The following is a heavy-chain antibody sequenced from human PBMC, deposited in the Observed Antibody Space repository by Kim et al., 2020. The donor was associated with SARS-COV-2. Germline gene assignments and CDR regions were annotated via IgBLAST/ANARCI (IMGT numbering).Heavy chain of an antibody. Sequence: SETLSLTCTVSGGSISSSSYYWGWIRQPPGKGLEWIGSIYYSGSTYYNPSLKSRVTISVDTSKNQFSLKLSSVTAADTAVYYCAKILGGFGELLSPNFDYWGQGTLVTVSS. CDR3: AKILGGFGELLSPNFDY. J-gene: IGHJ4*02. CDR1: GGSISSSSYY. CDR2: IYYSGST. V-gene: IGHV4-39*01. D-gene: IGHD3-10*01.